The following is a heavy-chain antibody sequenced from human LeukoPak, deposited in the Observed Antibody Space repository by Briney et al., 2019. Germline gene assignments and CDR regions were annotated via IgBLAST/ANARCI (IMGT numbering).Heavy chain of an antibody. V-gene: IGHV3-7*04. CDR1: GFTFSSYW. CDR2: IRQEGSEK. J-gene: IGHJ4*02. Sequence: GGSLRLSCAASGFTFSSYWMGWVRQAPGQGLEWVANIRQEGSEKNYADSVKGRFTISRDNAKNSLYLQMNSLRAEDTAVYYCARAYCSSTSCRPFDYWGQGTLVTVSS. D-gene: IGHD2-2*01. CDR3: ARAYCSSTSCRPFDY.